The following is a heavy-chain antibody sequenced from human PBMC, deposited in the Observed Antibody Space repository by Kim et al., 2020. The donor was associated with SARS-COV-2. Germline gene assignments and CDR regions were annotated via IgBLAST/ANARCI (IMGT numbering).Heavy chain of an antibody. J-gene: IGHJ4*02. D-gene: IGHD5-12*01. CDR3: ARVNGPKLATIDY. Sequence: YTTPPLKGRVTRSVDTSKNQFSLKLSSVTAADTAVYYCARVNGPKLATIDYWGQGTLVTVSS. V-gene: IGHV4-31*02.